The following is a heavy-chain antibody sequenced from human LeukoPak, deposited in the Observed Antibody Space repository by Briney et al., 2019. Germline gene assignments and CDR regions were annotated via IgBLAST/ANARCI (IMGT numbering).Heavy chain of an antibody. Sequence: GGSLRLSCAPSGFPFSSYEMNWVRKAPGKGLEWVSYISSSGSTIYYADSVKGRFTISRDNAKNSLYLQVNSLRAEDTAVYYCARGPSSTNLLWFDYWGQGTLVTVSS. J-gene: IGHJ4*02. CDR2: ISSSGSTI. CDR1: GFPFSSYE. D-gene: IGHD2-2*01. V-gene: IGHV3-48*03. CDR3: ARGPSSTNLLWFDY.